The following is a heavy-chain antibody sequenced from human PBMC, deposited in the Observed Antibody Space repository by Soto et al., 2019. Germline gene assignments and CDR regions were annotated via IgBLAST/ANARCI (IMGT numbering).Heavy chain of an antibody. CDR3: ARDRFKYCSSTSCSWFDP. CDR2: INHSGST. Sequence: SETLSLTCDVYGGSFTGYYWSWIRQPPGKGLEWIAEINHSGSTNYNPSLKSRVTISVDTSKNQFSLKLSSVTAADTAVYYCARDRFKYCSSTSCSWFDPWGQGTLVTVSS. J-gene: IGHJ5*02. D-gene: IGHD2-2*01. V-gene: IGHV4-34*01. CDR1: GGSFTGYY.